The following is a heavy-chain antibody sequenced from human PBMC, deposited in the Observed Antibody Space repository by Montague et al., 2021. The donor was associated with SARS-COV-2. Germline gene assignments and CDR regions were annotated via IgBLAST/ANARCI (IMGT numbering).Heavy chain of an antibody. V-gene: IGHV4-59*02. CDR3: AREKTVTTFGGPYYIDS. Sequence: SETLSLTCIVSGRSVRSNYWSWIRQPPGKGLEWIGYIYDSGSTNYNPSLKSRVTITVDTSKNQFSLKLSSVTAADTAVYYCAREKTVTTFGGPYYIDSWGQGTLVTVSS. D-gene: IGHD4-17*01. CDR1: GRSVRSNY. J-gene: IGHJ4*02. CDR2: IYDSGST.